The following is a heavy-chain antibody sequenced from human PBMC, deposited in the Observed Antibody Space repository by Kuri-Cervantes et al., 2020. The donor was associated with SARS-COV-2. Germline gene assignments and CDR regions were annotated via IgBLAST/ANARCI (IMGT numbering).Heavy chain of an antibody. V-gene: IGHV3-23*01. D-gene: IGHD3-3*01. CDR2: ISSSGGST. J-gene: IGHJ4*02. CDR1: GFTFSSYA. CDR3: ARDPYYDFWSGYYWGIDY. Sequence: GESLKISCAASGFTFSSYAMSWVRQAPGKGLEWVSAISSSGGSTYYADSVKGRFTISRDNSKNTLYLQMNSLRAEDTAVYYCARDPYYDFWSGYYWGIDYWGQGALVTVSS.